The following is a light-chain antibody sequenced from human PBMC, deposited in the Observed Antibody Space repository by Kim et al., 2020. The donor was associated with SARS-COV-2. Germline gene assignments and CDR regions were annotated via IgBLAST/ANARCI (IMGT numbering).Light chain of an antibody. CDR2: DVS. Sequence: QSISSSCTGTSSDVGGYNYVSWYQQHPGKAPKLMIYDVSNRPSGVSNRFSGSKSGNTASLTISGLQAEDEADYYCSSYTSSSTPVVFGGGTQLTVL. CDR3: SSYTSSSTPVV. V-gene: IGLV2-14*03. J-gene: IGLJ2*01. CDR1: SSDVGGYNY.